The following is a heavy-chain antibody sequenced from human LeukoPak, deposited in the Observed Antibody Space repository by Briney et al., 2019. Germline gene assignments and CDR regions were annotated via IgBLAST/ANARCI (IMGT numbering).Heavy chain of an antibody. V-gene: IGHV3-21*01. CDR3: ASQRVVVVAANAEGAFDI. J-gene: IGHJ3*02. D-gene: IGHD2-15*01. Sequence: GGSLRLSCAASGFTFSSYSMNWVRQAPGKGLEWVSSISSSSSYIYYADSVKGRFTISRDNAKNSLYLQMNSLRAEDTAVYYCASQRVVVVAANAEGAFDIWDQGTMVTVSS. CDR2: ISSSSSYI. CDR1: GFTFSSYS.